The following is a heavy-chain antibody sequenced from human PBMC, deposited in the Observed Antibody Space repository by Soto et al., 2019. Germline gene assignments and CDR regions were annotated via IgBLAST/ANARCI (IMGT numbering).Heavy chain of an antibody. Sequence: GGSLRLSCAASGFTFSSYWMHWVRQAPGKGLVWVSRINSDGRSTSYADNVKGQFTISRDNAKNTLFLQINILSAEDTAFYFFAIWSPMVRGVPYYYYYGMDVWGQGTTVTVSS. CDR2: INSDGRST. CDR1: GFTFSSYW. D-gene: IGHD3-10*01. J-gene: IGHJ6*02. CDR3: AIWSPMVRGVPYYYYYGMDV. V-gene: IGHV3-74*01.